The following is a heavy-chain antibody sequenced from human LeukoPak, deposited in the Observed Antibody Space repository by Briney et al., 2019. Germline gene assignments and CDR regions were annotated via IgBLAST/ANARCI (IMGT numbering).Heavy chain of an antibody. D-gene: IGHD3-3*01. CDR2: ISAYNGNT. Sequence: ASVKVSCKASGYTFTSYGTSWVRQAPGQRLEWRGWISAYNGNTNYAQKLLGRVTMTTDTSTSTAYMELRSLRSDDTAVYYCARDGPSYYDFWSGYRYAFDIWGEGTMVTVSS. CDR1: GYTFTSYG. CDR3: ARDGPSYYDFWSGYRYAFDI. J-gene: IGHJ3*02. V-gene: IGHV1-18*01.